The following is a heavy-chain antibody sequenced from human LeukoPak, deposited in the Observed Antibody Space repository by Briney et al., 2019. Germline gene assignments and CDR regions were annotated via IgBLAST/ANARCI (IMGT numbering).Heavy chain of an antibody. CDR3: AKDDDYGGN. CDR1: GFTFNNYG. CDR2: ISYDGSNK. J-gene: IGHJ4*02. V-gene: IGHV3-30*18. D-gene: IGHD4-23*01. Sequence: GGSLRLSCADSGFTFNNYGMHWVRQAPGKGLEWVAVISYDGSNKYYADSVKGRFTISRSNSKNTLYLQMNSLRAEDTAVYYCAKDDDYGGNWGQGTLVTVSS.